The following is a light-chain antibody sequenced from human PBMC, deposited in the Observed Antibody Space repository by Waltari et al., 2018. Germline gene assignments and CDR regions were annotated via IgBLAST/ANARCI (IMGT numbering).Light chain of an antibody. J-gene: IGKJ1*01. CDR2: PAS. V-gene: IGKV3-15*01. CDR1: QSVGRN. Sequence: ILMTKSPATLSVSPGERATVTCRASQSVGRNLAWYQHKPGQSPRLLIYPASTTAAGIPARFSGSGSGTEFTLTISILQSEDFVIYYCQQYKNVPGTFGQGTRVEIK. CDR3: QQYKNVPGT.